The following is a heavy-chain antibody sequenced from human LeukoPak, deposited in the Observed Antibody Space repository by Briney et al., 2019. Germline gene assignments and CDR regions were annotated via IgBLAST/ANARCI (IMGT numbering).Heavy chain of an antibody. CDR1: GFTFSSYW. CDR2: IKQDGSEK. J-gene: IGHJ4*02. V-gene: IGHV3-7*05. Sequence: PGGSLRLSCAASGFTFSSYWMSWVRQAPGKGLEWVANIKQDGSEKYYVDSVKGRFTISRDNAKNSLYLQMNSLRAEDTAVYYCARVRLNSGILSYFDYWGQGTLVTVSS. CDR3: ARVRLNSGILSYFDY. D-gene: IGHD1-14*01.